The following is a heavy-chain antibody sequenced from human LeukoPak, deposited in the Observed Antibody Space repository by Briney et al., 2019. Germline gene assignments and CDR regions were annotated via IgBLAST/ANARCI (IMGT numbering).Heavy chain of an antibody. CDR2: IRYDGSNK. J-gene: IGHJ4*02. D-gene: IGHD2-15*01. V-gene: IGHV3-30*02. CDR3: AKVPNCSGGSCYSPSDY. CDR1: GFTFSSYG. Sequence: GGSLRLSCAASGFTFSSYGMHWVRQAPGKGLEWVAFIRYDGSNKYYADSVKGRFTISRDNSKNTLYLQMNSLRAEDTAVYYCAKVPNCSGGSCYSPSDYWGQGTLVTVSS.